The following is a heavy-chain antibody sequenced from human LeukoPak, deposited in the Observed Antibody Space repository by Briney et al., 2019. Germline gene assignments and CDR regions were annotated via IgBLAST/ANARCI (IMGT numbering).Heavy chain of an antibody. Sequence: GGSLRLSCAAAGFTVSTSAMSWVRQAPGKGLEWVAFIRYDGSNKYYADSVKGRFTISRDNAKNSLYLQMNSLRAEDTAVYYCARASLLVGATSFDYWGQGTLVTVSS. J-gene: IGHJ4*02. D-gene: IGHD1-26*01. V-gene: IGHV3-30*02. CDR2: IRYDGSNK. CDR1: GFTVSTSA. CDR3: ARASLLVGATSFDY.